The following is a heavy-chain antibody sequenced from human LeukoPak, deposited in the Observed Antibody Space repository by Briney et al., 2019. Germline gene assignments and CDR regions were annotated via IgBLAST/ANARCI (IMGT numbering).Heavy chain of an antibody. V-gene: IGHV3-7*04. CDR1: GFTFSAYW. CDR3: ARALGLKGFDP. CDR2: IRDDGSEE. Sequence: GGSLRLSCAASGFTFSAYWMSWVRQAPGRGLEWVANIRDDGSEEYYGDSVRGRFTISRDNAKNSVYLQMHSLRVEDTAVYYCARALGLKGFDPWGQGTLVTVSS. D-gene: IGHD7-27*01. J-gene: IGHJ5*02.